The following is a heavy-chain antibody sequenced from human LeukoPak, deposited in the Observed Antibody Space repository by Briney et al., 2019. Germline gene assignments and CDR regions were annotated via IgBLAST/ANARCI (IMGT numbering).Heavy chain of an antibody. CDR2: IRYDDTNQ. J-gene: IGHJ3*02. D-gene: IGHD2-15*01. Sequence: PGGSLRLSCGASGFTFSSYGMHWVRQAPGKGLEWVAFIRYDDTNQGYADFVKGRFTISRDNSKNMQYLQMNSLKPEDTAVYFCVKDGTGLTTRINGFDIWGQGTLVTVSS. CDR3: VKDGTGLTTRINGFDI. CDR1: GFTFSSYG. V-gene: IGHV3-30*02.